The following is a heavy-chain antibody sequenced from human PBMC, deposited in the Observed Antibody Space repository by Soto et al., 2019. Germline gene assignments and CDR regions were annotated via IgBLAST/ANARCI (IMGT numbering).Heavy chain of an antibody. Sequence: QVQLVQSGAEVKEPGASVKVSCKASGYTFITYGMSWVRQAPGQGLDWMGWISTYNGDTKYADRLQGGVTMTTDTPPGTAYMELRSRRSDDTAVYYCARGPTDYYVKSGDYSLDSWGQGTLVTVSS. D-gene: IGHD3-22*01. CDR1: GYTFITYG. J-gene: IGHJ5*02. CDR2: ISTYNGDT. V-gene: IGHV1-18*01. CDR3: ARGPTDYYVKSGDYSLDS.